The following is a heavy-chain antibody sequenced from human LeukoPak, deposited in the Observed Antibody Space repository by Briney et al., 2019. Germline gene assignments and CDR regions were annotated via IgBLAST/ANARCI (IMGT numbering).Heavy chain of an antibody. CDR3: ARDRKGSSGYYYFDY. CDR1: GGSISSGGYS. J-gene: IGHJ4*02. Sequence: PSQTLSLTCAVSGGSISSGGYSWSWIRQPPGKGLGWIGYIYHSGSTYYNPSLKSRVTISVDRSKNQFSLKLSSVTAADTAVYYCARDRKGSSGYYYFDYWGQGTLVTVSS. V-gene: IGHV4-30-2*01. CDR2: IYHSGST. D-gene: IGHD3-22*01.